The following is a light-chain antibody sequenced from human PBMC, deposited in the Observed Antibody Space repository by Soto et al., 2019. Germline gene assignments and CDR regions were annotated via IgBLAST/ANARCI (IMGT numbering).Light chain of an antibody. CDR1: SSDVGSYNY. CDR3: SSYTSSSTLV. J-gene: IGLJ2*01. V-gene: IGLV2-14*01. Sequence: QSVLTQPASVSGSPGQSITMSCTGTSSDVGSYNYVSWYQQHPGKAPKLMIYAVSNRPSGVSNRFSGSKSGNTASLTISGRQAEDEADYYCSSYTSSSTLVFGGGTKVTVL. CDR2: AVS.